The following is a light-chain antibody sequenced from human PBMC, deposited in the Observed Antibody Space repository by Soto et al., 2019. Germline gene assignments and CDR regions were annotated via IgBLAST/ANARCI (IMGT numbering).Light chain of an antibody. CDR1: ASDIETYHL. Sequence: QSALTQPASVSGSPGQSITISCAGTASDIETYHLVSWYQQYPGKTPKLIIYEGRKRPSGVSNRFSGSKSANPASLTISGLQAEDEAYYYCSSYTTDNTHVFGGGTKLTVL. CDR2: EGR. CDR3: SSYTTDNTHV. V-gene: IGLV2-14*02. J-gene: IGLJ2*01.